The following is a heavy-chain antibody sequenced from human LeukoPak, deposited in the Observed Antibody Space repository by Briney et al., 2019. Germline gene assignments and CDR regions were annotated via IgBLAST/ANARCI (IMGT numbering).Heavy chain of an antibody. D-gene: IGHD6-19*01. J-gene: IGHJ3*02. CDR1: GGTFSSYA. CDR2: ISPSGGST. V-gene: IGHV1-46*03. Sequence: ASVKVSCKASGGTFSSYAISWVRQAPGQGLEWMGIISPSGGSTSYAQKFKGRVTMTRDTSASSVYMELSSLRSEDTAVYYCARVPYSSGWGIGEITFDIWGQGTMVTVSS. CDR3: ARVPYSSGWGIGEITFDI.